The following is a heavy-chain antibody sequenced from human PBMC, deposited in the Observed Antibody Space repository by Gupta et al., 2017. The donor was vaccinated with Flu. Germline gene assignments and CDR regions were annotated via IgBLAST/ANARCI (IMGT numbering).Heavy chain of an antibody. J-gene: IGHJ6*02. D-gene: IGHD3-10*01. CDR2: ISHDGGNY. CDR3: AKDWRWNYNNYGMNV. Sequence: QERVVESGGGVVQPGRSLRLSCAAFGFSFSTYGMHWVRQAPGKGLEWVAVISHDGGNYYHTDSVKGRFTISRDNSKNTLYLQMSSLRTEDTAVYYCAKDWRWNYNNYGMNVWGQGTTVTVSS. CDR1: GFSFSTYG. V-gene: IGHV3-30*18.